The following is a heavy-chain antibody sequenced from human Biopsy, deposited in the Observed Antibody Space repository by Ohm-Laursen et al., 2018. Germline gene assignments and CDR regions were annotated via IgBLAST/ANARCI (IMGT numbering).Heavy chain of an antibody. CDR1: GCSFTKYY. D-gene: IGHD3-9*01. V-gene: IGHV1-46*01. CDR2: INPTGGTT. Sequence: GASVKVSCKASGCSFTKYYINWVRQAPGQGLEWMGIINPTGGTTSYAEKFQGRVTLTRDTSTGTVYLELNSLIYEDTALYHCARDETGSSVFGPYYYGMDVWGQGTTVTVSS. CDR3: ARDETGSSVFGPYYYGMDV. J-gene: IGHJ6*02.